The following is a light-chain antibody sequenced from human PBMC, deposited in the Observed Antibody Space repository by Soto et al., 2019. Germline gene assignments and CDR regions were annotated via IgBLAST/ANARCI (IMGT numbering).Light chain of an antibody. CDR1: QSVSSSY. CDR2: GAS. V-gene: IGKV3-20*01. J-gene: IGKJ1*01. CDR3: QNHGTT. Sequence: EIVLTQSPGTLSLSPGERATLSCRASQSVSSSYLAWYQQKPGQAPRLIIYGASSRATGIPDRFSGGGSGTDFTLTISRLEPEDSAVYYCQNHGTTFGQGTKVDIK.